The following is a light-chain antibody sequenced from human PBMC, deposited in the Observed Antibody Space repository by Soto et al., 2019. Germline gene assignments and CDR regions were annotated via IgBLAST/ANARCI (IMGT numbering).Light chain of an antibody. Sequence: QSVLTQPASVSGSPGQSITISCTGTSSDVGGYNYVSWYQQHPGTAPKLMIYDVSNRPSGVSNRFSGSKSGNTASLTISGLQAEDEADYYCSSYTSSTLVFGGGTKLTVL. CDR2: DVS. CDR1: SSDVGGYNY. V-gene: IGLV2-14*01. CDR3: SSYTSSTLV. J-gene: IGLJ2*01.